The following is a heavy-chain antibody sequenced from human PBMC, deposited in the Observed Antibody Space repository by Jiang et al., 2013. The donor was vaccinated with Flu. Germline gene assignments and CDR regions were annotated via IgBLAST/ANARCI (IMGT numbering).Heavy chain of an antibody. CDR3: AREPGGTKSHDY. D-gene: IGHD1-26*01. V-gene: IGHV1-3*01. Sequence: SGAEVKKPGPSVKVSVQGLWIQLRYVCYALGAPGPRTKSEWMGWINAGNGNTKYSQKFQGRVTLTRDTSATTAYMELINLRSEDTAIYYCAREPGGTKSHDYWGQGTLVTVS. J-gene: IGHJ4*02. CDR1: IQLRYVC. CDR2: INAGNGNT.